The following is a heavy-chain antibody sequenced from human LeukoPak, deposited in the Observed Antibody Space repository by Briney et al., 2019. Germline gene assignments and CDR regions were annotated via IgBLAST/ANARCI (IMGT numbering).Heavy chain of an antibody. Sequence: GGSLRLSCAASGFTFSSYSMNWVRQAPGKGLEWVSSISSSSSYIYYADSVKGRFTISRDNSKNTLYLQMNSLRAEDTAVYYCARDKIDRYYYGSGSYSNWFDPWGQGTLVIVSS. CDR2: ISSSSSYI. CDR1: GFTFSSYS. J-gene: IGHJ5*02. V-gene: IGHV3-21*01. CDR3: ARDKIDRYYYGSGSYSNWFDP. D-gene: IGHD3-10*01.